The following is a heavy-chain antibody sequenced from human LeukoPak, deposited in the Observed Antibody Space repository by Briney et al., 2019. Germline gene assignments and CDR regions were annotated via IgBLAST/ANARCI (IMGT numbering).Heavy chain of an antibody. D-gene: IGHD5-18*01. CDR2: IYGSSRT. CDR1: GFIVSSNY. Sequence: GGSLRLSCAGSGFIVSSNYMSGVRQAAGKRLEWVSVIYGSSRTYYADSVKGRFTISRDNSKNTVYLQMDSLRAEDTAVYYCARDRADGYNYGDYFDNWGQGTLVTVSS. CDR3: ARDRADGYNYGDYFDN. V-gene: IGHV3-66*01. J-gene: IGHJ4*02.